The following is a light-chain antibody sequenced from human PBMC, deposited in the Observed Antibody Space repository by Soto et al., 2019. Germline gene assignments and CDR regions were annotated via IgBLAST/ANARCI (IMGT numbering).Light chain of an antibody. CDR1: SSDVGGYKF. Sequence: QSVLTQPASVSGSPGQSITISCTGTSSDVGGYKFVSWYQQHPGKAPKLLIFEVSNRPSGVSNRFSGSKSGNTASLTISGLQAEDEAYYHCSSYTSGSTWVFGGGTKLTVL. V-gene: IGLV2-14*01. J-gene: IGLJ3*02. CDR2: EVS. CDR3: SSYTSGSTWV.